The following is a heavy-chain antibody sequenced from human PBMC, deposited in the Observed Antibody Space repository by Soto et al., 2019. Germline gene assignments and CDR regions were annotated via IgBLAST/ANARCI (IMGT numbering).Heavy chain of an antibody. CDR1: GFIFSNYV. Sequence: QVQLVESGGGVVQPGRSLRLSCAASGFIFSNYVMYWVRQAPGKGLEWVAFMSLDGTTKYYADSVKGRFAISRDKSKNALYLQMNSLRPEDTGVYYCAREVLWSRYFDYWGQGTLVTVSS. J-gene: IGHJ4*02. CDR2: MSLDGTTK. D-gene: IGHD3-10*01. CDR3: AREVLWSRYFDY. V-gene: IGHV3-30*09.